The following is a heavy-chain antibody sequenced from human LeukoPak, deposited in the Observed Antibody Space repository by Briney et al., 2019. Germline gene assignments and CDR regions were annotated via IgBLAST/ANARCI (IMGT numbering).Heavy chain of an antibody. Sequence: QPGGSLRLSCTAYGFTFSVSATYWVRQASGKGLEWIGRIRNKANNYATAYAASLKGRFTISRDDSKNTAYLQMNSLETEDTAMYYCTYTSSSGVVYWGRRTLVTVSS. CDR2: IRNKANNYAT. D-gene: IGHD6-6*01. J-gene: IGHJ4*02. CDR1: GFTFSVSA. V-gene: IGHV3-73*01. CDR3: TYTSSSGVVY.